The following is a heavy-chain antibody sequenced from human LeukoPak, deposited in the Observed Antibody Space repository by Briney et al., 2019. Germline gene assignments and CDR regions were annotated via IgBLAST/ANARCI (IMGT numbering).Heavy chain of an antibody. Sequence: PGGSLRLSCAASGVTVNTNYMSWVRQAPGKGLEWVSVIYSGGSTYYADSVKGRFTISRDNSKNTLYLQMNSLRAEDTAVYYCARRSSSFVYWGQGTLVTVSS. D-gene: IGHD6-13*01. CDR1: GVTVNTNY. CDR2: IYSGGST. CDR3: ARRSSSFVY. J-gene: IGHJ4*02. V-gene: IGHV3-53*01.